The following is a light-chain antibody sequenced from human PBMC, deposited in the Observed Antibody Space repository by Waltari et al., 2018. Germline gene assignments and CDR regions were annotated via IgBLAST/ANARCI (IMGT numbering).Light chain of an antibody. CDR3: LQYNDWPPWT. CDR2: GAS. CDR1: QSVTSN. V-gene: IGKV3-15*01. Sequence: EIVMTQSPATLSVSPGERATLSCRASQSVTSNLAWYQQKPGQAPGLLIFGASTRATDIPARFSGSGSGTEFTLTISSLQSEDFAVYYCLQYNDWPPWTFGQGTKVEIK. J-gene: IGKJ1*01.